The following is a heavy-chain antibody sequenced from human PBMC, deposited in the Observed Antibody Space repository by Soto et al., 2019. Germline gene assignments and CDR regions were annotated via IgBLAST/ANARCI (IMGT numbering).Heavy chain of an antibody. CDR3: ARPSNPSSSWPYYYYGMDV. D-gene: IGHD6-13*01. V-gene: IGHV5-10-1*01. CDR1: GYSFTSYW. CDR2: IDPSDSYT. J-gene: IGHJ6*02. Sequence: GESLKISCKGSGYSFTSYWISWVRQMPGKXLEWMGRIDPSDSYTNYSPSFQGHVTISADKSISTAYLQWSSLKASDTAMYYCARPSNPSSSWPYYYYGMDVWGQGTTVTVSS.